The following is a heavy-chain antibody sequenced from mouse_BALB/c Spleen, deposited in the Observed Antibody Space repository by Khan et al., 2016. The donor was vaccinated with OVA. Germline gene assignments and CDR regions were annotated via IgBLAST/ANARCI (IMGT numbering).Heavy chain of an antibody. Sequence: QVQLKQSGAELVQPGASVKLSCKASGYTFSSYWMLWVRQRPGQGLEWIGDINPSNGRTNYNEKFKNKATLTVDKSSSTANMQLSSLPSEDSAVYYCARSTMITTEFAHWGQGTLVTVSA. CDR3: ARSTMITTEFAH. CDR1: GYTFSSYW. D-gene: IGHD2-4*01. CDR2: INPSNGRT. J-gene: IGHJ3*01. V-gene: IGHV1S81*02.